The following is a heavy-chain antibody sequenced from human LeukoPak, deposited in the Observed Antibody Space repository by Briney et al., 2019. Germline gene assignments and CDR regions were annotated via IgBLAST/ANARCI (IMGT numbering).Heavy chain of an antibody. CDR2: ISAYNGNT. J-gene: IGHJ6*03. V-gene: IGHV1-18*04. Sequence: GASVKVSCKASDYTFTSYGISWVRQAPGQGLEWMGWISAYNGNTNYAQKLQGRVTMTTDTSTSTAYMELRSLRSDDTAVYYCARSGWEPAALYYYYYMDVWGKGTTVTVSS. CDR1: DYTFTSYG. CDR3: ARSGWEPAALYYYYYMDV. D-gene: IGHD2-2*01.